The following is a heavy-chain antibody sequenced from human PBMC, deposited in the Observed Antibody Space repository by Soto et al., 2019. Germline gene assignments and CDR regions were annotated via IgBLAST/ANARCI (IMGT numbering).Heavy chain of an antibody. J-gene: IGHJ5*02. Sequence: QVQLQQWGAGLLKPSETLSLTCAVYGGSFSGYYWRWIRQPPGKGLEWIGEINHSGSTNYNPSLKSRVTISVDTSMHEFSLELSSVTAADTAVYYCARKQYYYDSSGLHNWFDPWGQGTLVTVSS. CDR2: INHSGST. CDR3: ARKQYYYDSSGLHNWFDP. CDR1: GGSFSGYY. D-gene: IGHD3-22*01. V-gene: IGHV4-34*01.